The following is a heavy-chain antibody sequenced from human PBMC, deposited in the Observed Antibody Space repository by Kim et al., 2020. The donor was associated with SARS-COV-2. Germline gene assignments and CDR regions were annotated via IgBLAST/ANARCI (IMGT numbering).Heavy chain of an antibody. V-gene: IGHV1-46*01. D-gene: IGHD6-19*01. CDR2: INPGDGST. CDR3: ARDYPTYQWTPPRAF. Sequence: ASVKVSCKASGYTFVDYTIHWVRQAPGQGPEWMGEINPGDGSTIYAQRFQGRVTATTDTSASTVYMELSSLRSDDTALHYCARDYPTYQWTPPRAFWGQG. CDR1: GYTFVDYT. J-gene: IGHJ4*02.